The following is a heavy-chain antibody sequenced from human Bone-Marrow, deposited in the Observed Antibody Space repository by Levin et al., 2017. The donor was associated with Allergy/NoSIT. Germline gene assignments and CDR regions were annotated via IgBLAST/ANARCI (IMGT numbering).Heavy chain of an antibody. D-gene: IGHD2-15*01. Sequence: ASVKVSCKASGYTFTGYYMHWVRQAPGQGLEWMGRINPNSGGTNYAQKFQGRVTMTRDTSISTAYMELSRLRSDDTAVYYCARDVGPKYCSGGSCSPENNWFDPWGQGTLVTVSS. CDR2: INPNSGGT. J-gene: IGHJ5*02. CDR1: GYTFTGYY. V-gene: IGHV1-2*06. CDR3: ARDVGPKYCSGGSCSPENNWFDP.